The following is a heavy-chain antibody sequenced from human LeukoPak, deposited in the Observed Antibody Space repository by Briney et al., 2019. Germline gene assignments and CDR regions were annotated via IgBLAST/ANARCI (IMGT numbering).Heavy chain of an antibody. CDR2: INPNSGGT. V-gene: IGHV1-2*02. Sequence: ASVKVSCKASGYTFTGYYMHWVRQAPGQGLESMGWINPNSGGTNYAQKFQGRVTMTRDTSISTAYMELSRLRSDDTAVYYCARNVYCSSTSCYYYYYMDVWGKGTTVTVSS. CDR1: GYTFTGYY. J-gene: IGHJ6*03. D-gene: IGHD2-2*01. CDR3: ARNVYCSSTSCYYYYYMDV.